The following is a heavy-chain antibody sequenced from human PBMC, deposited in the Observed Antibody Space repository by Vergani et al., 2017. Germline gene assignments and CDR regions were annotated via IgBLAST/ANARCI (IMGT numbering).Heavy chain of an antibody. J-gene: IGHJ6*03. D-gene: IGHD4-17*01. CDR3: ARGAYGDDLFDYYYYIDV. CDR1: GGTFSSYA. V-gene: IGHV1-69*01. Sequence: QVQLVQSGAEVKKPGSSVKVSCKASGGTFSSYAISWVRQAPGQGLEWMGGIIPIFGTANYAQKFQGRVTITADESTSTAYMELSSLRSEDTAVYYCARGAYGDDLFDYYYYIDVWGKGTTVTVSS. CDR2: IIPIFGTA.